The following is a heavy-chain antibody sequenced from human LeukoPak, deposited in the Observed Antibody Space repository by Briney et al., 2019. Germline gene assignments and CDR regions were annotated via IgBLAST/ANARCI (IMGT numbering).Heavy chain of an antibody. Sequence: ASVKVSCKASGYTFTAHYMHWVRQAPGQGLEWMGWINPNSGGTKYVQKFQGRVTMTRDTSIRTVFMELSSLTSDDTAVYYCARDYYDSSGFGAFDIWGQGTMVTVSS. CDR2: INPNSGGT. D-gene: IGHD3-22*01. CDR1: GYTFTAHY. V-gene: IGHV1-2*02. J-gene: IGHJ3*02. CDR3: ARDYYDSSGFGAFDI.